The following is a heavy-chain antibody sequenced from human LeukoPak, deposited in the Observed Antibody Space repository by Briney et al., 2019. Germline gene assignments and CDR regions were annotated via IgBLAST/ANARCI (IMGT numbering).Heavy chain of an antibody. Sequence: PGGSLRLSCAASGFTVRNNYMSWVRQAPGKGLEWVSVIYSGGSTYYADSVKGRFTFSRDKSKNTLYLQMNTLRAEDTAVYYCARGEDYYDSSGPYFFDYWGQGTLVTVSS. CDR1: GFTVRNNY. D-gene: IGHD3-22*01. V-gene: IGHV3-66*01. CDR2: IYSGGST. CDR3: ARGEDYYDSSGPYFFDY. J-gene: IGHJ4*02.